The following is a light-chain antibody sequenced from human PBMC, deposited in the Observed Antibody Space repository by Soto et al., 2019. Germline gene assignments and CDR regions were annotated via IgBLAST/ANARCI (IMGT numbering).Light chain of an antibody. V-gene: IGKV3-20*01. Sequence: EIVLTQSPGTLSLSPGERATLSCRASQRVRSSYLAWYQQKPGQAPRLVMYGTSNRATGIPDRFSGSGSGKEFMLTISRVELEDFAVYFCQPSVGSPPVFSFGPGTKVEIK. CDR1: QRVRSSY. CDR2: GTS. J-gene: IGKJ3*01. CDR3: QPSVGSPPVFS.